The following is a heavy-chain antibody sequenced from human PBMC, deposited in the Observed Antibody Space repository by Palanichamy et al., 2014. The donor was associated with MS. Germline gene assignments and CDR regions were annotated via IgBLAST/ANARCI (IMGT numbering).Heavy chain of an antibody. CDR1: GGSFSGYY. CDR2: INHSGST. CDR3: ARSSGYDFWSGYPPLTWHFSFDY. J-gene: IGHJ4*02. V-gene: IGHV4-34*01. D-gene: IGHD3-3*01. Sequence: QVQLQQWGAGLLKPSETLSLTCAVYGGSFSGYYWSWIRQPPGKGLEWIGEINHSGSTNYNPSLKSRVTISVDTSKNQFSLKLSSVTAADTAVYYCARSSGYDFWSGYPPLTWHFSFDYWGQGTLVTVSS.